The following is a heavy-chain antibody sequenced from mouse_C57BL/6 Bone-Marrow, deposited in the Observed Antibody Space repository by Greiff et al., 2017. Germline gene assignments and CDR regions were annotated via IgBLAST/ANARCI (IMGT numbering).Heavy chain of an antibody. J-gene: IGHJ4*01. CDR2: IWSGGST. CDR1: GFSLTSYG. CDR3: ARKRMDY. Sequence: QVQLQQSGPGLVQPSQSLSITCTVSGFSLTSYGVHWVRQSPGKGLEWLGVIWSGGSTVYNAAFISRLSISKDNSKSQVFFKMNSLQADDTAIYYCARKRMDYWGQGTSVTVSS. V-gene: IGHV2-2*01.